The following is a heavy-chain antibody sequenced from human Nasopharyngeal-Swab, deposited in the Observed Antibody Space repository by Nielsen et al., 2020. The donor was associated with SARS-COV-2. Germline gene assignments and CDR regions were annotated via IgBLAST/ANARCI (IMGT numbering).Heavy chain of an antibody. V-gene: IGHV3-23*01. CDR2: ISGRGGST. J-gene: IGHJ4*02. Sequence: GGSLRLSCAASGFTFSSYAMSWVRQAPGKGLEWVSAISGRGGSTYYADSVKGRFTISRDNAKSTLYMQLSSLTAEDTAVYYCARGPTPSDNSAFLRDWGQGILVTVSS. D-gene: IGHD6-19*01. CDR1: GFTFSSYA. CDR3: ARGPTPSDNSAFLRD.